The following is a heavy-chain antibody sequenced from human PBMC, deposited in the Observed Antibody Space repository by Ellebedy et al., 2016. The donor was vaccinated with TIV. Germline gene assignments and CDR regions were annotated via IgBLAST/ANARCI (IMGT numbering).Heavy chain of an antibody. CDR1: GGSINDYY. J-gene: IGHJ5*02. CDR3: ARHRGATNWLDP. V-gene: IGHV4-59*08. Sequence: MPSETLSLTCSVSGGSINDYYWSWIRQPPGKGLEWIGYVSYTGSTSYTPSLKTRLSISTDTSRNQISLKVTSVTAADTAVYYCARHRGATNWLDPWGQGTLVSGSS. CDR2: VSYTGST. D-gene: IGHD3-10*01.